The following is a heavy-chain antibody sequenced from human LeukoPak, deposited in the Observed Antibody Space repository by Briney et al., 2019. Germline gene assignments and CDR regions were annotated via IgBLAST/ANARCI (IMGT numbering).Heavy chain of an antibody. V-gene: IGHV4-31*02. CDR2: MYYSGNT. J-gene: IGHJ4*02. D-gene: IGHD4-17*01. CDR3: ARRQYGDYNSDY. CDR1: DSSISRGGYY. Sequence: SETLSLTCTVSDSSISRGGYYWTWIRQHPGKGLEWIGYMYYSGNTYYNPSLRSRVTISVDTSKNQFSLKLTSVTATDTAVYYCARRQYGDYNSDYWGQGTLVTVSS.